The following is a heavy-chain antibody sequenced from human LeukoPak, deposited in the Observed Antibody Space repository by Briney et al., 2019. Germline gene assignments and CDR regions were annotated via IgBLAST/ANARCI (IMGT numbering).Heavy chain of an antibody. V-gene: IGHV5-51*01. Sequence: GESLKISCKGSGYSFTSYWIAWVRQMPGKGLEWMGIINPGDSDTRYSPSFQGQVTISADKSISTAYVQWTSVKASGTAMYYCARIIWNALDVWGQGTMVIVSS. J-gene: IGHJ3*01. CDR1: GYSFTSYW. CDR3: ARIIWNALDV. CDR2: INPGDSDT. D-gene: IGHD3-3*01.